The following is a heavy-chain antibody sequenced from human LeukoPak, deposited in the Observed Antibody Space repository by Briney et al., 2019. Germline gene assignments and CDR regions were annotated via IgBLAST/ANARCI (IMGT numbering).Heavy chain of an antibody. V-gene: IGHV3-23*01. CDR3: ARAPVTSCRGAYCYPFDY. J-gene: IGHJ4*02. CDR2: TSSSDPGT. CDR1: GFRLSSYA. Sequence: GWSLRLSCAASGFRLSSYAMSWVRQAPGKGLEWVSATSSSDPGTYYADSVRGRFTISRDNSKNTLYLQMNSLRAEDAAIYYCARAPVTSCRGAYCYPFDYWGQGTRVTVSS. D-gene: IGHD2-21*01.